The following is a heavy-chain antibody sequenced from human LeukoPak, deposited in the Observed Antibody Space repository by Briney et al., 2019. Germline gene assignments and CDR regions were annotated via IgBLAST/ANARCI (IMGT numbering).Heavy chain of an antibody. Sequence: PGGSLRLSCAASGFTVSSSYVSWVRQAPGKGLEWVSVIYSGGSTYYADSVKGRFTICRDNSKNTLYLQMNSLRAEDAAVYYCATMGIAYWGQGTLVTVS. CDR2: IYSGGST. V-gene: IGHV3-66*01. CDR3: ATMGIAY. CDR1: GFTVSSSY. J-gene: IGHJ4*02. D-gene: IGHD7-27*01.